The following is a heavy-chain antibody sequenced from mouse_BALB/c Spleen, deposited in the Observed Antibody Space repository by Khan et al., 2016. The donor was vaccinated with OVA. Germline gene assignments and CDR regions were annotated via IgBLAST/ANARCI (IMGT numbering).Heavy chain of an antibody. CDR2: IFPGSGTP. J-gene: IGHJ3*01. Sequence: QVQLQQSGPELVKPGASLKVSCKASGYKFTDYIIGWVKQSTRQGLEWIGDIFPGSGTPYYNEKFKDKATLTADKSSNTAYMQLSSLTSEDSAVYLCARGGYSVFAYWGQGTLVTVSA. D-gene: IGHD2-14*01. CDR1: GYKFTDYI. CDR3: ARGGYSVFAY. V-gene: IGHV1-77*01.